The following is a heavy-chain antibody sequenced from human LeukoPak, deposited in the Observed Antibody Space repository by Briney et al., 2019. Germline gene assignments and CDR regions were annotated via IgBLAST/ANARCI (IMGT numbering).Heavy chain of an antibody. Sequence: PGGSLRLSCAASGFTFSDYYMSWIRQAPGKGLEWVSYISSSGSNKFYADSVKGRFTISRDNAKNSLYMQMNSLRAEDTAVYYCASTRGSYSGYEDFDYWGQGTLVTVSS. CDR3: ASTRGSYSGYEDFDY. V-gene: IGHV3-11*04. CDR2: ISSSGSNK. D-gene: IGHD5-12*01. J-gene: IGHJ4*02. CDR1: GFTFSDYY.